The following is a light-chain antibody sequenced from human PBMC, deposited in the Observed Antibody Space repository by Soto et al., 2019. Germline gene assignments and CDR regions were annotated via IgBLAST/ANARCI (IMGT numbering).Light chain of an antibody. CDR3: QQYNNWPQT. J-gene: IGKJ1*01. V-gene: IGKV3-15*01. CDR1: QTVSSN. Sequence: EIVVTQSPATLSVSPGERATLSCRASQTVSSNLAWYQQKPGQAPRLLIYGASTRATAFPARFSGSGSGTEFTLTISSLQSEDFAVYYCQQYNNWPQTFGQGTKVEIK. CDR2: GAS.